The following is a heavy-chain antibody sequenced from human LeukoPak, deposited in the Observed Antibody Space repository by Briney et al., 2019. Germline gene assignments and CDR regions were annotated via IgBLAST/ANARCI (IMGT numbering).Heavy chain of an antibody. CDR2: INHSGST. J-gene: IGHJ4*02. V-gene: IGHV4-39*07. Sequence: SETLSLTYTVSGGSISSSSYYWGWIRQPPGKGLEWIGEINHSGSTNYNPSLKSRVTISVDTSKNQFSLKLSSVTAADTAVYYCARARGYSYGKQSYYFDYWGQGTLVTVSS. CDR1: GGSISSSSYY. D-gene: IGHD5-18*01. CDR3: ARARGYSYGKQSYYFDY.